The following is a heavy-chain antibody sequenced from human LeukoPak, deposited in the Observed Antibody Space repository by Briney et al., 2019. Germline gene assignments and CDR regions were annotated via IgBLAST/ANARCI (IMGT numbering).Heavy chain of an antibody. CDR2: INAGNGNT. Sequence: ASVKVSCKASGYTFTSYAMHWVRQAPGQRLEWMGWINAGNGNTKYSQKFQGRVTITRDTSASTAYMELSSLRSEDTAVYYCARSGVLRYFDWLLDYWGQGTLVTVSS. D-gene: IGHD3-9*01. CDR1: GYTFTSYA. J-gene: IGHJ4*02. CDR3: ARSGVLRYFDWLLDY. V-gene: IGHV1-3*01.